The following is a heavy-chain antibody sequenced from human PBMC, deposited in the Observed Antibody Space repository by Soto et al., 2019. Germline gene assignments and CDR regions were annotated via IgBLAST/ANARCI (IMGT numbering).Heavy chain of an antibody. D-gene: IGHD3-10*01. CDR3: AKALVYFGSGSSVREV. V-gene: IGHV3-23*01. J-gene: IGHJ6*02. Sequence: EVQLLESGGGLIQTGGSLTLSCVASGFKFSTSAMTWLRQAQGQGVEWVAGVSGSGTTTNYADSAKGRFTIFRDNSNNTVYLQMKNLRVEDTATYFCAKALVYFGSGSSVREVWGQGTAVTVSS. CDR2: VSGSGTTT. CDR1: GFKFSTSA.